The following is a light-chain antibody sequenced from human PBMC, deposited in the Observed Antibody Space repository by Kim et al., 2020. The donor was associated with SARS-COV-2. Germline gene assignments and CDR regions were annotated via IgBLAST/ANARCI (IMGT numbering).Light chain of an antibody. J-gene: IGKJ4*02. Sequence: DRGSISCPASHDISSCLYRYQQKPGKAPKLLISAASSLQRGVPPRFSGSGSGTDFTLTISSLQPEEFASHYCQHANSFPLGFGGGTKVDIK. CDR2: AAS. CDR1: HDISSC. CDR3: QHANSFPLG. V-gene: IGKV1-12*01.